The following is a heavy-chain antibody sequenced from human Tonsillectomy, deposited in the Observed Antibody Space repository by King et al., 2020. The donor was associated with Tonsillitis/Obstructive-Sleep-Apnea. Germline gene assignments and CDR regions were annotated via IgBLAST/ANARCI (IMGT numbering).Heavy chain of an antibody. CDR2: ISXDXXNK. CDR3: ARXXXXXXXRXXXXXXXXDV. J-gene: IGHJ6*01. Sequence: VQLVESGGGVVQPGRSLRLSCAASGFTFSSYAMYWVRQAPGKGLEWVAVISXDXXNKXYXDSXKXRFTISRDNXKNTLYLQMNSLRAEDTAVYYCARXXXXXXXRXXXXXXXXDVWXXXTTV. CDR1: GFTFSSYA. V-gene: IGHV3-30*04.